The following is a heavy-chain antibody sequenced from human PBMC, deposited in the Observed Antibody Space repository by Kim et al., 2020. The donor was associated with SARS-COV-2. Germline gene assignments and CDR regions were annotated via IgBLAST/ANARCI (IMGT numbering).Heavy chain of an antibody. CDR2: IWYDGSGK. Sequence: GWSLRLSCAASGFVFSSYGMHWVRQAPGKGLEWVAVIWYDGSGKYYSDSVKGRFTISRDNSKNTLFLQMNSLRAEDTAVYYCAREDYGGNPDYFYGMDVWGQGTTVTVSS. D-gene: IGHD4-17*01. CDR1: GFVFSSYG. CDR3: AREDYGGNPDYFYGMDV. J-gene: IGHJ6*02. V-gene: IGHV3-33*01.